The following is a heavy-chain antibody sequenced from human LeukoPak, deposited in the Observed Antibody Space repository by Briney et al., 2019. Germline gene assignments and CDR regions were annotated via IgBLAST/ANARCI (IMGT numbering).Heavy chain of an antibody. D-gene: IGHD1-26*01. V-gene: IGHV4-31*03. CDR3: ATADWESFYFDP. J-gene: IGHJ4*02. CDR1: GGSVSRGGYY. Sequence: SETLSLTCTVSGGSVSRGGYYWNWIRQPPGKGLEWIGFTSYSEGTYYNPSVMSRITISVDRSQNQFSLKMRDVTAADTAVYFCATADWESFYFDPWGQGALVAVSS. CDR2: TSYSEGT.